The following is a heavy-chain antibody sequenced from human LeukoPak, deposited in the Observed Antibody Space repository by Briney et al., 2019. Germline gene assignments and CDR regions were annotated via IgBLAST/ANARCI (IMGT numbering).Heavy chain of an antibody. Sequence: QTGGSLRLSCAASGFTFSSYAMSWVRQAPGKGLEWVSAISGSGGSTYYADSVKGRFTISRDNSKNTLYLQMNSLRAEDTAVYYCAKGDSSGYYYVRSWFDPWGQGTLVTVSS. J-gene: IGHJ5*02. V-gene: IGHV3-23*01. CDR3: AKGDSSGYYYVRSWFDP. CDR1: GFTFSSYA. D-gene: IGHD3-22*01. CDR2: ISGSGGST.